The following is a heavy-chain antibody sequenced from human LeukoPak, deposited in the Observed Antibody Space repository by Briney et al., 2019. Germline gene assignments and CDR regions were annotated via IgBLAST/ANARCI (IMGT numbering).Heavy chain of an antibody. Sequence: SETLSLTCAVSGGSISSSNWWSWVRQPPGKGLEWIGEIYHSGSTNYNPSLKSRVTISVDKSKNQFSLKLSSVTAADTAVYYCARVPTGSYYDSSGYWTDAFDIWGQGTMVTVSS. V-gene: IGHV4-4*02. CDR3: ARVPTGSYYDSSGYWTDAFDI. J-gene: IGHJ3*02. D-gene: IGHD3-22*01. CDR1: GGSISSSNW. CDR2: IYHSGST.